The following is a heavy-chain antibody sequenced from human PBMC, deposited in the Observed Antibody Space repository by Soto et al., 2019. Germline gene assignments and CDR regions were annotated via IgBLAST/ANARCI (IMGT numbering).Heavy chain of an antibody. Sequence: SETLSLTCTVSGGSISSGGYYWSWIRQHPGKGLEWIGYIYYSGSTYYNPSLKSRVTISVDTSKNQFSLKLSSVTAADTAVYYCARYPTTVTTMGAFDIWGQGTMVTVS. CDR1: GGSISSGGYY. J-gene: IGHJ3*02. CDR2: IYYSGST. D-gene: IGHD4-17*01. CDR3: ARYPTTVTTMGAFDI. V-gene: IGHV4-31*03.